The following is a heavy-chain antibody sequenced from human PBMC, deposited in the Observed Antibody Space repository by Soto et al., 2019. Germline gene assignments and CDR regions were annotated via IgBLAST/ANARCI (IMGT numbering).Heavy chain of an antibody. CDR1: GESFIGYY. CDR3: ARTDIVTMNWFDP. V-gene: IGHV4-34*01. Sequence: QVHLQQWGAGLLKPSETLSLTCAVYGESFIGYYWTWIRQSPGKGLEWIGEINHGGSTNYNPSLKSRVTISIDTSKNQFSLKLTSVTAADTSVYYCARTDIVTMNWFDPRGQGTLVTVSS. J-gene: IGHJ5*02. D-gene: IGHD5-12*01. CDR2: INHGGST.